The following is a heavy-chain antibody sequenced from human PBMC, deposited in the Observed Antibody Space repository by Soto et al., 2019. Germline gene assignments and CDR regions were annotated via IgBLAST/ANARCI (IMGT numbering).Heavy chain of an antibody. J-gene: IGHJ5*02. Sequence: QVQLQQWGAGLLKPSETLSLTCAVYGGSFSGYYWSWIRQPPGKGLEWIGEINHSGTTNYSPSLNGRVTISVDTSKNQFSLKLSSVTAADTAVYYCARGGGGRYSVHWFDPWGQGPLATVSS. V-gene: IGHV4-34*01. CDR1: GGSFSGYY. CDR2: INHSGTT. CDR3: ARGGGGRYSVHWFDP. D-gene: IGHD1-26*01.